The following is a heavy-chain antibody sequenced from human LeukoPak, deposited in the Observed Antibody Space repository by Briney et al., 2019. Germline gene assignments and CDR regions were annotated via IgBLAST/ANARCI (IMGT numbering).Heavy chain of an antibody. CDR2: IYYSGST. J-gene: IGHJ3*01. V-gene: IGHV4-39*07. D-gene: IGHD3-10*01. Sequence: SETLSLTCSVSGGSISSSTYYWGWIRQPPGKGLEWIGSIYYSGSTYYNPSLQSRVTISVDTSKKQFSLKLRSVTAADTAVYYCVSLQFINRVFDVWGQGTMVTVSS. CDR1: GGSISSSTYY. CDR3: VSLQFINRVFDV.